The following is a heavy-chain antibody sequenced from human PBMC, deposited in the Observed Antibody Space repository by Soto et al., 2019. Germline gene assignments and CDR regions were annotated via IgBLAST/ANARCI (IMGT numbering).Heavy chain of an antibody. CDR1: GGSIDRSNYY. D-gene: IGHD3-22*01. CDR2: TYYNGNA. V-gene: IGHV4-39*01. Sequence: QLQLQESGPGLVKPSETLSLTCTVSGGSIDRSNYYWDWIRQPPGKGLEWIGTTYYNGNAYYNPSLKRRATRSVDTSTNQFSLKLISVTAADTAVYYCARHFVAVVIKGWGYWGQGTLVTVSS. J-gene: IGHJ4*02. CDR3: ARHFVAVVIKGWGY.